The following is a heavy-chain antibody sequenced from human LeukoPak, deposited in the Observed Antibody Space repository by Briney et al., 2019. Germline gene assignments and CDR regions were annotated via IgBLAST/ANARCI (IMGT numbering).Heavy chain of an antibody. CDR1: GFTFSDYW. CDR2: ISSSSSYI. Sequence: KPGGSLRLSCAASGFTFSDYWMTWVRQAPGKGLEWVSSISSSSSYIYYADSVKGRFTISRDNAKNSLYLQMNSLRAEDTAVYYCARDGKTVNWAVDYYYYMDVWGKGTTVTVSS. D-gene: IGHD7-27*01. CDR3: ARDGKTVNWAVDYYYYMDV. J-gene: IGHJ6*03. V-gene: IGHV3-21*01.